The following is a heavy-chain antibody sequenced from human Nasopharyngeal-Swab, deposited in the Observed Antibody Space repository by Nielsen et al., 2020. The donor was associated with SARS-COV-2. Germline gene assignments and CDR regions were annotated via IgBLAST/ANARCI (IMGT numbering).Heavy chain of an antibody. V-gene: IGHV3-74*03. D-gene: IGHD5-18*01. CDR2: INADGSST. Sequence: GESLKISCAASGFTFSSYWMHWVRQAPGEGLVWVSRINADGSSTTYADSLKGRFTISRDNAKNTLYLQMNSLRAEDTAVYYCNRAGYYRHDNWGQGTLVTVSS. CDR3: NRAGYYRHDN. CDR1: GFTFSSYW. J-gene: IGHJ4*02.